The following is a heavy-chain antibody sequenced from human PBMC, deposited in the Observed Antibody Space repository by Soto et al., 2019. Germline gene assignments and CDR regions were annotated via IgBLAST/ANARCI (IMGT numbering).Heavy chain of an antibody. CDR1: GFTFSSYA. J-gene: IGHJ4*02. D-gene: IGHD2-15*01. CDR3: ARLRYGGNLFDY. CDR2: ISYDGSNK. V-gene: IGHV3-30-3*01. Sequence: PWGTLRLSCAASGFTFSSYAMHWVRQAPGQGLERVAVISYDGSNKYYAHSVKGRFTISRDKSKNTLYLQMNSLRAEDTAVYYCARLRYGGNLFDYWGQGTLVTVSS.